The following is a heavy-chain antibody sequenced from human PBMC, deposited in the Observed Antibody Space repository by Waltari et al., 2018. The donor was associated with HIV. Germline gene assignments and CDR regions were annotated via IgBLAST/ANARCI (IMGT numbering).Heavy chain of an antibody. V-gene: IGHV4-39*07. J-gene: IGHJ4*02. CDR2: IYYSGST. CDR1: GGSISSSSYY. Sequence: QLQLQESGPGLVKPSETLSPTCPVSGGSISSSSYYWGCVRQPPGKVPEWIGSIYYSGSTYYNPSLKSRVTISVDTSKNQFSLKLSSVTAADTAVYYCARVWYFWSGYYINPFDYWGQGTLVTVSS. CDR3: ARVWYFWSGYYINPFDY. D-gene: IGHD3-3*01.